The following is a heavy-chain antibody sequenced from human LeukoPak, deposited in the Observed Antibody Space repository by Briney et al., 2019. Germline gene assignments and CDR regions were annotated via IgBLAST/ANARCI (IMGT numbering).Heavy chain of an antibody. D-gene: IGHD6-13*01. CDR1: GFTFDDYA. CDR3: AKEGIAAAGKRYFDL. CDR2: ISWNSGSI. V-gene: IGHV3-9*01. J-gene: IGHJ2*01. Sequence: GGSLRLSCAASGFTFDDYAMHWVRQAPGKGLEWVSGISWNSGSIGYADSVKGRFTISRDNAKNSLYLQMNGLRAEDTALYYCAKEGIAAAGKRYFDLWGRGTLVTVSS.